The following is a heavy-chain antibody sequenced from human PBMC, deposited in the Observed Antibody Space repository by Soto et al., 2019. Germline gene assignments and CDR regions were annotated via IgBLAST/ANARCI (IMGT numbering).Heavy chain of an antibody. CDR2: IYSGGST. D-gene: IGHD6-6*01. CDR1: GFTVSSNY. V-gene: IGHV3-53*01. J-gene: IGHJ4*02. CDR3: AGDFVEYSSSSDY. Sequence: GGSLRLSCAASGFTVSSNYMSWVRQAPGKGLEWVSVIYSGGSTYYADSVKGRFTISRDNSKNTLYLQMNSLRAEDTAVYYCAGDFVEYSSSSDYWGQGTLVTVSS.